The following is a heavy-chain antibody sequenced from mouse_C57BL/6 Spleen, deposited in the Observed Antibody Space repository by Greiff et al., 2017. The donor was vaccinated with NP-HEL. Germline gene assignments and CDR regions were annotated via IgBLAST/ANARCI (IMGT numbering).Heavy chain of an antibody. CDR2: ISSGGSYT. J-gene: IGHJ1*03. CDR1: GFTFSSYG. V-gene: IGHV5-6*02. D-gene: IGHD2-3*01. Sequence: EVKLVESGGDLVKPGGSLKLSCAASGFTFSSYGMSWVRQTPDKRLEWVATISSGGSYTYYPDSVKGRFTISRDNAKNTLYLQMSSLKSEDTAMYYCARHPRLYDGYSYWYFDVWGTGTTVTVSS. CDR3: ARHPRLYDGYSYWYFDV.